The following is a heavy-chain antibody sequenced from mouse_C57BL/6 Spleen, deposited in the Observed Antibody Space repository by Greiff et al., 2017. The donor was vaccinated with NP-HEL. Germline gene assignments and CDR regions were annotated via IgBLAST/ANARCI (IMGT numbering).Heavy chain of an antibody. J-gene: IGHJ2*01. CDR2: IWTGGGT. V-gene: IGHV2-9-1*01. CDR3: ARTSFYGNYGFDY. CDR1: GFSLTSYA. Sequence: VKLVESGPGLVAPSQSLSITCTVSGFSLTSYAISWVRQPPGKGLEWLGVIWTGGGTNYNSALKSRLSISKDNSKSQVFLKMNSLQTDDTARYYCARTSFYGNYGFDYWGQGTTLTVSS. D-gene: IGHD2-1*01.